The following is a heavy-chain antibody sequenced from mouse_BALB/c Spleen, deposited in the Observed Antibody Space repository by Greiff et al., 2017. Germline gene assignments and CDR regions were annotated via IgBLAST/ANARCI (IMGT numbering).Heavy chain of an antibody. J-gene: IGHJ4*01. CDR1: GFTFSSFG. D-gene: IGHD1-1*02. CDR2: ISSGSSTI. V-gene: IGHV5-17*02. CDR3: AREMGSPYAMDY. Sequence: EVKLMESGGGLVQPGGSRKLSCAASGFTFSSFGMHWVRQAPEKGLEWVAYISSGSSTIYYADTVKGRFTISRDNPKNTLFLQMTSLRSEDTAMYYCAREMGSPYAMDYWGQGTSVTVSS.